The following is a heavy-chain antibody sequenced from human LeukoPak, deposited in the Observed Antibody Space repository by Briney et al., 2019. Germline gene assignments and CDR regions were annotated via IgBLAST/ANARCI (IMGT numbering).Heavy chain of an antibody. CDR3: ARNILFAFDI. Sequence: GESLKISCAASGLTVSSSYMSRVRQAPGKGLEWVSIIYNDGSTYYADSMKGRFTISRDNSKNTLYLQVNSLRAEDTAMYYCARNILFAFDIWGQGTMVTVSS. CDR2: IYNDGST. J-gene: IGHJ3*02. V-gene: IGHV3-53*01. CDR1: GLTVSSSY.